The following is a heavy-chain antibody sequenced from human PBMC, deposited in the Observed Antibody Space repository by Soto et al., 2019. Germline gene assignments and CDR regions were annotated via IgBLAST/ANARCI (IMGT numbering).Heavy chain of an antibody. CDR1: GFTFSSYG. J-gene: IGHJ4*02. CDR2: ISYDGSNK. Sequence: QVQLVESGGGVVQPGRSLRLSCAASGFTFSSYGMHWVRQAPGKGLEWVAVISYDGSNKYYADSVKGRFTISRDNSKNTRELQMNSLIAEDTAVYYGAEEPPVAAGTDFFDYWGQGALVTVSS. V-gene: IGHV3-30*18. CDR3: AEEPPVAAGTDFFDY. D-gene: IGHD6-13*01.